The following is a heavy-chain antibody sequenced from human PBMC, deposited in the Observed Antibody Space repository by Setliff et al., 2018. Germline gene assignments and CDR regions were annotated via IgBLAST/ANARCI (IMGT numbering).Heavy chain of an antibody. CDR2: IYYSGST. CDR3: ARKSRNIVVVPAAVIYYYYYYMDV. Sequence: PSETLSLTCTVSGGSISSSSYYWGWIRQPPGKGLEWIGSIYYSGSTYYNPSLKSRVTISVDTSKNQFSLKLSSVTAADTALYYCARKSRNIVVVPAAVIYYYYYYMDVWGKGTTVTVSS. V-gene: IGHV4-39*07. J-gene: IGHJ6*03. D-gene: IGHD2-2*01. CDR1: GGSISSSSYY.